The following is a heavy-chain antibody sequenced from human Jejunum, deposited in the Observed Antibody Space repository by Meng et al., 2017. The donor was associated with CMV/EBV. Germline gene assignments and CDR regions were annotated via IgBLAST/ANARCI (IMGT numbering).Heavy chain of an antibody. CDR2: IIPIFRTP. J-gene: IGHJ4*02. D-gene: IGHD2-2*01. CDR3: ARGFSNGYQPFDY. V-gene: IGHV1-69*12. CDR1: GGSVNNYA. Sequence: QVQLLQSGAEGKKPGSSVKASCTSSGGSVNNYAINWVRQAPGQGLEWMGGIIPIFRTPQYAQKFQGRLTITADGPTGTTFMELSGLTSDDTAIYYCARGFSNGYQPFDYWGQGTLVTVSS.